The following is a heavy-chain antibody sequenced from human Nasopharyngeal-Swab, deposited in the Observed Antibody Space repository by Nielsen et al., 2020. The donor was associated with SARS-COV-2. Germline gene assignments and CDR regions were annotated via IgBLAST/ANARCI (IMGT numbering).Heavy chain of an antibody. CDR3: VRGGVQQRIDF. CDR1: GGTFSTYA. J-gene: IGHJ4*02. CDR2: IIPMYGTP. Sequence: SVKVPCKASGGTFSTYAISRVRQAPGQGLEWMGGIIPMYGTPNYAQKFQDRVTISADVSARTGFMELRSLGIDDTAVYYCVRGGVQQRIDFWGQGTLVTVSS. V-gene: IGHV1-69*13. D-gene: IGHD3-10*01.